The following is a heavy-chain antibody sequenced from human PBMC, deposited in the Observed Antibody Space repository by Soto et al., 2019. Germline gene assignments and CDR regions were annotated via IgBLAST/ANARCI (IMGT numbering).Heavy chain of an antibody. D-gene: IGHD3-10*01. CDR1: GDSISGSQW. J-gene: IGHJ5*02. Sequence: SETLSLTCAVSGDSISGSQWWSWVRLPPGKGLEWIGEISHTGTTNYNPSLKSRVTMSVDKPKNQFSLNLTSVTAADTAVYYCARGRLELLWFGESQRWFDPWGQGTLVTVSS. V-gene: IGHV4-4*02. CDR2: ISHTGTT. CDR3: ARGRLELLWFGESQRWFDP.